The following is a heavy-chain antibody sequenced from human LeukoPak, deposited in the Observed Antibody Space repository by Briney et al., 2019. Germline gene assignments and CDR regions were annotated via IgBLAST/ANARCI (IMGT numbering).Heavy chain of an antibody. Sequence: ASVKVSCKASEYTFTGYYMHWVRQAPGQGLEWMGWINPNSGGTNYAQKFQGWVTMTRDTSISTAYMELSRLRSDDTAVYYCARGGPYYYDSRTFDYWGQGNLVTVSS. CDR1: EYTFTGYY. CDR2: INPNSGGT. CDR3: ARGGPYYYDSRTFDY. D-gene: IGHD3-22*01. V-gene: IGHV1-2*04. J-gene: IGHJ4*02.